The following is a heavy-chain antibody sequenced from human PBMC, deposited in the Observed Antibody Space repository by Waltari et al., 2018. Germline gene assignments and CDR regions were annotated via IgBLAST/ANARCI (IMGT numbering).Heavy chain of an antibody. V-gene: IGHV4-59*08. D-gene: IGHD1-26*01. J-gene: IGHJ4*02. Sequence: QVQLQESGPGLVKSSETLSLTCTVSGDPMTTFYWSWIRQPPGKPLEWIGYIVYSGTTSYNPSLKSRVTLSLDTSKNQFSLSLKSVTAADTAIYYCARHRGASFDSWGQGTLVTVSS. CDR3: ARHRGASFDS. CDR2: IVYSGTT. CDR1: GDPMTTFY.